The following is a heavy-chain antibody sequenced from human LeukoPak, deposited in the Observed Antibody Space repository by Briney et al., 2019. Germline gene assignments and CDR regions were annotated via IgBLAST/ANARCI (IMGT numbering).Heavy chain of an antibody. CDR1: GYTFTDYY. CDR2: INPISGGT. D-gene: IGHD1-26*01. J-gene: IGHJ6*02. Sequence: GASVKVSCKASGYTFTDYYLHWVRQAPGQGLEWMGWINPISGGTNYAQEFQGSVTMTRDTSITTAYMELSSLRSDDTAVYYCASLGATTIHYYGMDVWGQGTTVTVSS. CDR3: ASLGATTIHYYGMDV. V-gene: IGHV1-2*02.